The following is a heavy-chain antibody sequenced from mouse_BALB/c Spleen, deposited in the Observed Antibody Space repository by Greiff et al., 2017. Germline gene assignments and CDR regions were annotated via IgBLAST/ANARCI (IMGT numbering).Heavy chain of an antibody. D-gene: IGHD1-1*01. V-gene: IGHV1S29*02. CDR1: GYTFTDYN. Sequence: VQLQQSGPELVKPGASVKISCKASGYTFTDYNMHWVKQSHGKSLEWIGYIYPYNGGTGYNQKFKSKATLTVDNSSSTAYMELRSLTSEDSAVYYCARTKLLLRYAMDYWGQGTSVTVSS. CDR2: IYPYNGGT. J-gene: IGHJ4*01. CDR3: ARTKLLLRYAMDY.